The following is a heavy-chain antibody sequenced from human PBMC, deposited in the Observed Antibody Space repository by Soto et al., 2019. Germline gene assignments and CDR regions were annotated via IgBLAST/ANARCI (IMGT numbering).Heavy chain of an antibody. J-gene: IGHJ4*02. Sequence: QMQLVQSGPEVKKPGTSVKVSCKASGFTFTSSAMQWVRQARGQRLEWIGWIVVGSGNTNYAQKFQESVTITRDMSTSTAYMVLSSLRSEDTAVYYCAAARNYDILPGYYKFDYWGQGTLVTVSS. D-gene: IGHD3-9*01. CDR3: AAARNYDILPGYYKFDY. CDR1: GFTFTSSA. CDR2: IVVGSGNT. V-gene: IGHV1-58*02.